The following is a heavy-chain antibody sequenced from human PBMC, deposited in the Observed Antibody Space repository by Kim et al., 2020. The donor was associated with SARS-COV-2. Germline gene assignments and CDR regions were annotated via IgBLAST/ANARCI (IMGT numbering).Heavy chain of an antibody. Sequence: YNPSLKSRVTISVDTSKNQFSLKLSSVTAADTAVYYCARNDYSTTCFDPWGQGTLVTVSS. J-gene: IGHJ5*02. V-gene: IGHV4-59*01. CDR3: ARNDYSTTCFDP. D-gene: IGHD4-4*01.